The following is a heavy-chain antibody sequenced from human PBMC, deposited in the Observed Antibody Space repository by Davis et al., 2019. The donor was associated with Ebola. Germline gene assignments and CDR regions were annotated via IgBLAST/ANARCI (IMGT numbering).Heavy chain of an antibody. CDR2: ISAYNGNT. Sequence: ASVKVSCKASGYTFTSYGISWVRQAPGQGLEWMGWISAYNGNTNYAQKLQGRVTMTTDTSASTAYMELSSLRSEDTAVYYCARELRLNYYYYYMDVWGKGTTVTVSS. D-gene: IGHD5-12*01. V-gene: IGHV1-18*01. J-gene: IGHJ6*03. CDR1: GYTFTSYG. CDR3: ARELRLNYYYYYMDV.